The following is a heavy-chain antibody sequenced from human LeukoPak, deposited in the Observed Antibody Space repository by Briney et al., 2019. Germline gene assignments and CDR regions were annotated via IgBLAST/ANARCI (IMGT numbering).Heavy chain of an antibody. V-gene: IGHV1-2*02. CDR2: INPNGGGT. CDR3: ARYCSSTSCYGAFDI. J-gene: IGHJ3*02. Sequence: ASVKVSCKASGYTFTGYYMHWVRQAPGQGLEWMGWINPNGGGTNYAQKFQGRVTMTRDTSISTAYMELSRLRSDDTAVYYCARYCSSTSCYGAFDIWGQGTMVTVSS. D-gene: IGHD2-2*01. CDR1: GYTFTGYY.